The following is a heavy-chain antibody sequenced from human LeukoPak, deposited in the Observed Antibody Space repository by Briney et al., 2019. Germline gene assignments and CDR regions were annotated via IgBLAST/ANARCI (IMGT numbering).Heavy chain of an antibody. CDR2: ISYDGSDK. J-gene: IGHJ5*02. CDR1: GFSFSSYA. V-gene: IGHV3-30-3*01. CDR3: ARDFGAPAP. D-gene: IGHD3-3*01. Sequence: PGGSLRLSCAASGFSFSSYAMYWVRQAPGKGLEWVAFISYDGSDKYYADSVKGRFTFSRDNSKNTVYLQMNSLRAEDTAVYYCARDFGAPAPWGQGTLVTVSS.